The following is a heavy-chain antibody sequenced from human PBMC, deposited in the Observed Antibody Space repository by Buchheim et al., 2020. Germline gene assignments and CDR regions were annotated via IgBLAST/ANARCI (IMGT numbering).Heavy chain of an antibody. CDR1: GGSISNYY. CDR2: IQTSGST. D-gene: IGHD6-13*01. J-gene: IGHJ6*02. V-gene: IGHV4-4*07. CDR3: AREASLAAVGNGYYYYGMDV. Sequence: QVQLQESGLGLVKPSETLSLTCTASGGSISNYYWGWIRQPAGKGLEWLGRIQTSGSTNYNPSLGSRVTMSVDTSENQFSLKLSSVTAADTAVYYCAREASLAAVGNGYYYYGMDVWGQGT.